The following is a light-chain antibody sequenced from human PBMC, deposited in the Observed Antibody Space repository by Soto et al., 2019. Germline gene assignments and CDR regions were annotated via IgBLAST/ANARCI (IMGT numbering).Light chain of an antibody. CDR3: QQYDKLPLT. J-gene: IGKJ4*01. CDR1: QSVSST. V-gene: IGKV3-15*01. CDR2: GAS. Sequence: EIVMTQSPATLSVSPGARATLSCRASQSVSSTLAWYPHKVDQAPRLLIYGASTWAAGIPAWFSGSGAGTELTLAISSLQSEDFEVYYCQQYDKLPLTFGGVAKVEI.